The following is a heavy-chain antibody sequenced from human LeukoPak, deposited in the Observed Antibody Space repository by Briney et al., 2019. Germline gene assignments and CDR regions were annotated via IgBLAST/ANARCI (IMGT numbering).Heavy chain of an antibody. D-gene: IGHD6-13*01. CDR1: GFTVSSNY. V-gene: IGHV3-53*01. J-gene: IGHJ4*02. CDR2: IYSGGST. Sequence: GGSLRLSCAASGFTVSSNYMSWVRQAPGKGPEWVSIIYSGGSTYYAASVKGRFTISRDNSKNTLYLQMNSLRAEDTAVYYCASSWSLYYFDYWGQGTLVTVSS. CDR3: ASSWSLYYFDY.